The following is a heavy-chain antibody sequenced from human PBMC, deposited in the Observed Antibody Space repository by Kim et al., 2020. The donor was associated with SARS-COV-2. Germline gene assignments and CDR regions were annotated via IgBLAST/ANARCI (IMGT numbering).Heavy chain of an antibody. CDR3: VTASPRVVIFGLVPEDY. D-gene: IGHD3-3*01. J-gene: IGHJ4*02. CDR1: YA. CDR2: ISYDGTNT. Sequence: YAMHWVRQAPGKGLEWVAVISYDGTNTYYADSVKGRFTNSRDHSKTTLYLQMTSLRLEDTAIYYCVTASPRVVIFGLVPEDYWGQGTLAT. V-gene: IGHV3-30-3*01.